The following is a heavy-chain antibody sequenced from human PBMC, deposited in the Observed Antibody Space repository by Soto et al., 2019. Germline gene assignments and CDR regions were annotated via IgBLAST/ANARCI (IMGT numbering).Heavy chain of an antibody. CDR2: IYHSGST. J-gene: IGHJ4*02. D-gene: IGHD3-22*01. CDR3: ARNYYYDSSGYHYYFDY. CDR1: GGSISSGGYS. V-gene: IGHV4-30-2*01. Sequence: LTCAVSGGSISSGGYSWSWIRQPPGKGLEWIGYIYHSGSTYYNPSLKSRVTISVDRSKNQFSLKLSSVTAADTAVYYCARNYYYDSSGYHYYFDYWGKGTLVTASS.